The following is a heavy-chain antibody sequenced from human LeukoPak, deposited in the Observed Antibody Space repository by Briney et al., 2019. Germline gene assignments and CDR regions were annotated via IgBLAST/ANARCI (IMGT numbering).Heavy chain of an antibody. CDR3: ARDLDCSGGSCYGWFDP. J-gene: IGHJ5*02. CDR2: IYYSGST. V-gene: IGHV4-59*01. CDR1: GGSISSYY. Sequence: PSETLSLTCTVPGGSISSYYWSWIRQPPGKGLEWVGYIYYSGSTNYNPSLKCRVTISVDTSKNQFSLKLSSVTAADTAVYYCARDLDCSGGSCYGWFDPWGQGTLVTVSS. D-gene: IGHD2-15*01.